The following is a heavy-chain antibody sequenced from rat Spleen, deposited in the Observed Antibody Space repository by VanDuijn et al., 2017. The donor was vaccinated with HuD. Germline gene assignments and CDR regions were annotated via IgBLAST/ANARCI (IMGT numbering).Heavy chain of an antibody. CDR3: ARRYYDGRGDY. CDR1: GFSFSDYY. V-gene: IGHV5-25*01. J-gene: IGHJ2*01. CDR2: ISPSGGST. Sequence: EVQLVESGGGLVQPGRSLKLFCAASGFSFSDYYMAWVRQAPKKGLEWVASISPSGGSTYYRDSVKGRFTVSRDNAKSTLYLQMDSLRSEDTATYYCARRYYDGRGDYWGQGVMVTVSS. D-gene: IGHD1-12*02.